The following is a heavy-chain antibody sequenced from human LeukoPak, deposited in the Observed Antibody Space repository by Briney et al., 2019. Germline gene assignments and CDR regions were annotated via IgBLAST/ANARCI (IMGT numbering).Heavy chain of an antibody. D-gene: IGHD3-22*01. V-gene: IGHV3-66*01. CDR1: GFTASNNY. CDR2: IYSGGST. CDR3: ARGNSYDSSGYPEYFQN. Sequence: GGSLRLSCAASGFTASNNYMNWVRQAPGKGLEWVSVIYSGGSTSYADSVKGRFTISRDNSRNTVSLQMNTLRAEDTAVYYCARGNSYDSSGYPEYFQNWGQGTLVTVSS. J-gene: IGHJ1*01.